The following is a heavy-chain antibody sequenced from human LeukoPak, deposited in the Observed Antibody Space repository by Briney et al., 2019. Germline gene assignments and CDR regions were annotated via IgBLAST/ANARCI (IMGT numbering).Heavy chain of an antibody. D-gene: IGHD1-26*01. CDR1: GYTFTSYD. CDR3: ASNSGSYWEGFDY. V-gene: IGHV1-8*03. CDR2: MNPNSGNT. Sequence: ASVKVSCKASGYTFTSYDINWVRQATGQGLEWMGWMNPNSGNTGYAQKFQGRVTITRNTSISTAYMELSSLRSEDTAVYYCASNSGSYWEGFDYWGQGTLVTVSS. J-gene: IGHJ4*02.